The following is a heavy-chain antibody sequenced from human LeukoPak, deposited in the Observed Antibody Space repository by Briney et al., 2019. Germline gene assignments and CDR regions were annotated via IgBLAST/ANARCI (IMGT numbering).Heavy chain of an antibody. CDR3: ARDPSIVVVPY. V-gene: IGHV3-11*04. CDR1: GFNFSDYY. Sequence: PGGSLRLSCAASGFNFSDYYMNWIRQAPGKGLEWVSFISSSGSTKYYADSVKGRFTISRDNAKNSLYLQMNSLRAEDTAVYYCARDPSIVVVPYWGQGILVTVSS. J-gene: IGHJ4*02. D-gene: IGHD2-2*01. CDR2: ISSSGSTK.